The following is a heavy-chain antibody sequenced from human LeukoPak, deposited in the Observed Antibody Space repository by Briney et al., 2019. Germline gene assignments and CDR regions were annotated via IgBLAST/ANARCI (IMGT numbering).Heavy chain of an antibody. J-gene: IGHJ3*02. D-gene: IGHD1-26*01. Sequence: PGGSLRLSCAASGFTFSYYNMNWVRQAPGKGLEWVSSISSSSSHIYYADSVKGRFTISRDNAKNSLYLQMSSLRVEDTAVFYCVRAWGGGGYSDAFDIWGQGTMVTVSS. CDR3: VRAWGGGGYSDAFDI. CDR1: GFTFSYYN. V-gene: IGHV3-21*06. CDR2: ISSSSSHI.